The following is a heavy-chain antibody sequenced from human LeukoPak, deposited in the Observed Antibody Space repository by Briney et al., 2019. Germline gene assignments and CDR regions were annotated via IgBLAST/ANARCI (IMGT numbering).Heavy chain of an antibody. D-gene: IGHD3-22*01. CDR1: GFTFSSYA. CDR2: ISYDGSNK. V-gene: IGHV3-30-3*01. Sequence: GRSLRLSCAASGFTFSSYAVHWVRQAPGKGLEWVAVISYDGSNKYYADSVKGRFTISRDNSKDTLYLQMNSLRAEDTAVYYCARLSANSSAYFFDYWGQGTLVTVST. CDR3: ARLSANSSAYFFDY. J-gene: IGHJ4*02.